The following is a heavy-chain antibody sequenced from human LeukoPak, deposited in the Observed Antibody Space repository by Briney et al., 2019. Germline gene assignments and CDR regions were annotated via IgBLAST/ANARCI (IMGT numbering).Heavy chain of an antibody. CDR2: ISGSGNKT. D-gene: IGHD3-10*01. CDR1: GFTFSHFA. J-gene: IGHJ4*02. CDR3: AKLKRVGIAPFDD. V-gene: IGHV3-23*01. Sequence: GGSLRLSCAASGFTFSHFAMSWVRQAPGKGLHWVSTISGSGNKTYDADSVKGRFTISRDNSKNTLYLQMNGLRAEDTAVYYCAKLKRVGIAPFDDWGQGTLVTVSS.